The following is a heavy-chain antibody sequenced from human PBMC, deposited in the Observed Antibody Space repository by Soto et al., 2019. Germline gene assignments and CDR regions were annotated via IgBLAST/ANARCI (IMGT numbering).Heavy chain of an antibody. CDR1: GCTFSSYA. J-gene: IGHJ5*02. CDR3: ARGPREYSSSWSPAPVEYNWFDP. Sequence: GASVKVSCKASGCTFSSYAISWVRQAPGQGREWMGGIIPIFGTANYAQKFQGRVTITADESTSTAYMELSSLRSEDTAVYYCARGPREYSSSWSPAPVEYNWFDPWGQATLVIVS. D-gene: IGHD6-13*01. CDR2: IIPIFGTA. V-gene: IGHV1-69*13.